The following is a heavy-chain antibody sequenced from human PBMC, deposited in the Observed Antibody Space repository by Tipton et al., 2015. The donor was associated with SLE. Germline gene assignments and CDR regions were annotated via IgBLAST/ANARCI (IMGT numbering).Heavy chain of an antibody. Sequence: TLSLTCTVSGGSISTYYWSWIRQPPGKGLEWIGNIFYSGSTNYNPSLKSRVTISVDTSNNQFSLKLSSVTAADTAVYYCARLLPGYSHGWYYFDYWGQGTLVTVSS. D-gene: IGHD5-18*01. CDR3: ARLLPGYSHGWYYFDY. CDR1: GGSISTYY. J-gene: IGHJ4*02. CDR2: IFYSGST. V-gene: IGHV4-59*08.